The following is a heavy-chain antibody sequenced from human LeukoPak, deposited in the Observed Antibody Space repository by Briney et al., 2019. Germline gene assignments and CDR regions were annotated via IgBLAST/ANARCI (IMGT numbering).Heavy chain of an antibody. CDR1: GFTFGDYA. V-gene: IGHV3-49*04. CDR2: VRSKAYGGTT. D-gene: IGHD2-15*01. Sequence: GRSLRLSCTASGFTFGDYAMSWVRQAPGKGLEWVSFVRSKAYGGTTEYAASVKGRFTISRDDSISIAYLQMNSLKTEDTAVYYCTTTRTRYCSGGSCYVFDYWGQGTLVTVSS. CDR3: TTTRTRYCSGGSCYVFDY. J-gene: IGHJ4*02.